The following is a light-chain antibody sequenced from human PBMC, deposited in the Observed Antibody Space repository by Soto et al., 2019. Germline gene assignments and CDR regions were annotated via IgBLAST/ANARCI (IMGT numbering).Light chain of an antibody. CDR2: GAS. CDR3: QQYGRSLPIT. J-gene: IGKJ5*01. CDR1: QSVSSSY. Sequence: EIVLTQSPGILSLSTGERATLSCRASQSVSSSYLAWYQQKPGQAPRLLIYGASTRATGIADRFSGSGSGTDFTLTISRLEPEDFAVYYCQQYGRSLPITFGQGTRLE. V-gene: IGKV3-20*01.